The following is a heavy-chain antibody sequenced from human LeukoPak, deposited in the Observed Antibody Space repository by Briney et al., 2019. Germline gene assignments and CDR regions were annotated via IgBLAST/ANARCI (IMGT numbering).Heavy chain of an antibody. CDR1: GFTFSNYG. Sequence: GGSLRLSCAASGFTFSNYGMHWVRQAPGKGLEWVSAISGSGGSTYYADSVKGRFTISRDNSKNTLYLQMNSLRAEDTAVYYCAKQYSSGWYLPYNWFDPWGQGTLVTVSS. CDR2: ISGSGGST. D-gene: IGHD6-19*01. CDR3: AKQYSSGWYLPYNWFDP. J-gene: IGHJ5*02. V-gene: IGHV3-23*01.